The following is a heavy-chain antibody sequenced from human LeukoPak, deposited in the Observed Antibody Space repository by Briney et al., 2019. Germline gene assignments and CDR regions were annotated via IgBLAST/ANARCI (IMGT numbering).Heavy chain of an antibody. J-gene: IGHJ4*02. V-gene: IGHV4-59*10. CDR1: GFTFSSYA. D-gene: IGHD1-26*01. CDR3: ARGLSGSYYGLSYFDY. Sequence: PGGSLRLSCAASGFTFSSYAMSWVRQAPRKGLEWIGRIYTSGSTNYNPSLKSRITISVDTSKNQFSLKLSSVAAADTAVYYCARGLSGSYYGLSYFDYWGQGTLVTVSS. CDR2: IYTSGST.